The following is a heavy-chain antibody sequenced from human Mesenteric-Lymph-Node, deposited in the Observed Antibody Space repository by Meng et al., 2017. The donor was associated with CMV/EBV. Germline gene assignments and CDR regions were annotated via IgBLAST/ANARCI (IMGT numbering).Heavy chain of an antibody. CDR3: ARDYRRDGMDV. CDR1: GGSISSGGYY. V-gene: IGHV4-31*03. CDR2: IYYSGST. D-gene: IGHD1-14*01. Sequence: SETLSPTCTVSGGSISSGGYYWSWIRQHPGKGLEWIGYIYYSGSTYYNPSLKSRVTISVDTSKNQFSLKLSSVTAADTAVYYCARDYRRDGMDVWGQGTTVTVSS. J-gene: IGHJ6*02.